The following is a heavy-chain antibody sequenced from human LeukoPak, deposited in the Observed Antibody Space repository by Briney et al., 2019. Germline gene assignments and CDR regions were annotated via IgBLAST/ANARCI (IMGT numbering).Heavy chain of an antibody. Sequence: PSETPSLTCAVYGGSFSGYYWSWIRQPPGKGLEWIGEINHSGSTNYNPSLKSRVTISVDTSKNQFSLKLSSVTAADTAVYYCARVGCSSTSCYTVLDYWGQGTLVTVSS. CDR1: GGSFSGYY. D-gene: IGHD2-2*02. CDR2: INHSGST. V-gene: IGHV4-34*01. CDR3: ARVGCSSTSCYTVLDY. J-gene: IGHJ4*02.